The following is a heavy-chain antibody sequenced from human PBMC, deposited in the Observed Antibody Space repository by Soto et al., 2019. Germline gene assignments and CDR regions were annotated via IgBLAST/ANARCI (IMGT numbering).Heavy chain of an antibody. CDR2: TYHSGST. Sequence: PSETLSLTCAVSGGSISSSNWWSWVRQPPGKGLEWIGETYHSGSTNYNPSLKSRVTISVDKSKNQFSLKLSSVTAADTAVYYCARESIAAAGNFDYWGQGTLVTVSS. CDR1: GGSISSSNW. J-gene: IGHJ4*02. V-gene: IGHV4-4*02. CDR3: ARESIAAAGNFDY. D-gene: IGHD6-13*01.